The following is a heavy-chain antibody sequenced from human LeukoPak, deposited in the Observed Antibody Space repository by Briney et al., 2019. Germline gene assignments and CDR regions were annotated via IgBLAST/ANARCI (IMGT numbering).Heavy chain of an antibody. D-gene: IGHD4-23*01. J-gene: IGHJ5*02. CDR1: GYTFTSYD. V-gene: IGHV1-8*01. CDR3: ARSNYGGKRWFDP. CDR2: MNPSSGSA. Sequence: ASVKVSCKASGYTFTSYDINWVRQATGQGLEWMGWMNPSSGSAGYAQKFQGRLTMTRDTSISTAYMELSSLRSEDTAVYFCARSNYGGKRWFDPWGQGTLVIVSS.